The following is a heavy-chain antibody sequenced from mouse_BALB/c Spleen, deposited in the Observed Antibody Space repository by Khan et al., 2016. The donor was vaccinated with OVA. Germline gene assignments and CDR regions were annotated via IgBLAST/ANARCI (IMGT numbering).Heavy chain of an antibody. CDR1: GYTFTSYT. Sequence: VQLPQSGAELARPGASVKMSCKASGYTFTSYTIHWIKLRPGQGLEWIGYINPSNGYTNYNQKFKDKATLTADKSSTTAYMQLSSLTSDDSAVYNWVRDGAYYRNDGWFAYWGQGTLVTVSA. CDR3: VRDGAYYRNDGWFAY. V-gene: IGHV1-4*01. CDR2: INPSNGYT. D-gene: IGHD2-14*01. J-gene: IGHJ3*01.